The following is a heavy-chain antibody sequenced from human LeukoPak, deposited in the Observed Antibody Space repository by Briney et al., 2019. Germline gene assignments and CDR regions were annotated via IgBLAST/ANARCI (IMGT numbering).Heavy chain of an antibody. D-gene: IGHD5-18*01. CDR1: GFTFSSYA. CDR3: ARSPLFSDTNFDC. Sequence: GGSLRLSCAASGFTFSSYAMHWVRQAPGKGLEWVSGISWNSGSIGYADSVKGRFTISRDNAKNSLYLQMNSLRAEDTALYYCARSPLFSDTNFDCWGQGTLVTVSS. CDR2: ISWNSGSI. J-gene: IGHJ4*02. V-gene: IGHV3-9*01.